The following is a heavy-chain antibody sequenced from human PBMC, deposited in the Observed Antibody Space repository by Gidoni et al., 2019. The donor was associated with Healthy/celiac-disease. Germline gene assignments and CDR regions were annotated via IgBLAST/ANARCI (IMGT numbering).Heavy chain of an antibody. CDR2: RKQDGSEK. Sequence: EVQLVESGGGLVQPGGSLRLSCAASGLTFSRCWMSWVRQAPGKGLELVPNRKQDGSEKYYVASVKGRFTISRDNAKNSLYLQMNSLRAEDTAVYYCARVGGWVGATPTLDAFAIWGQGTMVTVSS. J-gene: IGHJ3*02. D-gene: IGHD1-26*01. CDR3: ARVGGWVGATPTLDAFAI. CDR1: GLTFSRCW. V-gene: IGHV3-7*03.